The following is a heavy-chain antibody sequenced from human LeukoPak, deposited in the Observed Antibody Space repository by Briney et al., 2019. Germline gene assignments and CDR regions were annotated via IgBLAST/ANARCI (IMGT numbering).Heavy chain of an antibody. CDR1: GFSFTDYP. V-gene: IGHV3-48*02. D-gene: IGHD3-9*01. CDR2: IRTSAEGANYA. Sequence: GGSLRLSCATSGFSFTDYPMNWVRQAPGKGLEWVSNIRTSAEGANYAYYADSVKGRVTISRDDAKNTQYLHMNSLRDDDTAVYYCASDQRYAFDYWGQGILVTVSS. J-gene: IGHJ4*02. CDR3: ASDQRYAFDY.